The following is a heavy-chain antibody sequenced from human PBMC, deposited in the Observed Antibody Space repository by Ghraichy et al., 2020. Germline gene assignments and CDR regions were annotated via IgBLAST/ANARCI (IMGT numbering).Heavy chain of an antibody. D-gene: IGHD3-16*01. CDR1: GFTFSNYD. CDR3: TRGALGFDY. Sequence: GGSLRLSCAASGFTFSNYDFHWVRQATGKGLEWVSGIGSGGDTYYSGSVKGRFTTSRENAKNSLFLQMNSLRAGDTAVYYCTRGALGFDYWGRGTLVTVSS. CDR2: IGSGGDT. J-gene: IGHJ4*02. V-gene: IGHV3-13*01.